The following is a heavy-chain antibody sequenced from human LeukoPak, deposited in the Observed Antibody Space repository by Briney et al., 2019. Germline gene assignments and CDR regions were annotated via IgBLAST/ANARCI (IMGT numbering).Heavy chain of an antibody. CDR3: AKGATMIVRGGMDV. D-gene: IGHD3-22*01. Sequence: SLRLSCAASGFTFSSYGMHWVRQAPGKGLEWVAVISYDGSNKYYADSVKGRFTISRDNSKNTLYLQMNSLRAEDTAVYYCAKGATMIVRGGMDVWGQGTTVTVSS. CDR1: GFTFSSYG. J-gene: IGHJ6*02. V-gene: IGHV3-30*18. CDR2: ISYDGSNK.